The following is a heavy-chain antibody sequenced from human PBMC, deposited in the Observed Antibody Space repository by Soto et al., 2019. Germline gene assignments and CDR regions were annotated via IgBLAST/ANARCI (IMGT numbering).Heavy chain of an antibody. D-gene: IGHD2-15*01. V-gene: IGHV4-4*02. J-gene: IGHJ6*02. CDR3: ASVRNCSGGSCYSFYYGMDV. CDR2: IYHSGST. CDR1: GGSISSSKW. Sequence: NPSETLSLTCAVSGGSISSSKWWSWVRQPPGKGLEWIGEIYHSGSTNYNPSLKSRVTISVDKSKNQFSLKLSSVTAADTAVYYCASVRNCSGGSCYSFYYGMDVWGQGTTVTVSS.